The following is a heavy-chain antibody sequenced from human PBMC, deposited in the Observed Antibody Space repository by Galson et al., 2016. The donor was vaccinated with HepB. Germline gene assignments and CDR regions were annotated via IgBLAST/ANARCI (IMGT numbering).Heavy chain of an antibody. Sequence: PALVKPTQTLTLTCTFSGFSLRTSGMRVSWIRQPPGKALEWLARIDWDDDEIYTTSLRTRLTISKDTSKNQVVLTMTDMDPVDTATYYCARDLGALGVDYWGQGTLVTVSS. J-gene: IGHJ4*02. CDR1: GFSLRTSGMR. D-gene: IGHD3-3*01. CDR2: IDWDDDE. V-gene: IGHV2-70*04. CDR3: ARDLGALGVDY.